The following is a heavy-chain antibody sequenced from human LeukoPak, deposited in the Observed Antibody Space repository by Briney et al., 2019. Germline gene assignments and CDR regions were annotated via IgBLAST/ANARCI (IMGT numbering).Heavy chain of an antibody. D-gene: IGHD3-16*01. Sequence: GGSLRLSCAASGFTFSSYEINWVRQAPGKGLEWVSYISSSGSTIYYADSVKGRFTTSRDNAKTPLYLQMNSLRADDTAVYYCATVIFGGEYNSYYYYMDVWGKGTTVTVSS. J-gene: IGHJ6*03. CDR1: GFTFSSYE. V-gene: IGHV3-48*03. CDR2: ISSSGSTI. CDR3: ATVIFGGEYNSYYYYMDV.